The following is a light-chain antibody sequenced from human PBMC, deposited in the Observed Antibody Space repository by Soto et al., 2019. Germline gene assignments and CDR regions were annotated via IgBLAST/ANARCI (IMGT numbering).Light chain of an antibody. J-gene: IGKJ2*01. CDR2: DAS. V-gene: IGKV1-5*01. Sequence: DIQMTQSPSTLSASVGDRVTITCRASQSISTWLAWYQQKPGKPPKVLIYDASSLESGVPSRFSGSGSGTEFTLTISSLQPDDFATYYCQQYDTYSGTFGQGTKLEIK. CDR3: QQYDTYSGT. CDR1: QSISTW.